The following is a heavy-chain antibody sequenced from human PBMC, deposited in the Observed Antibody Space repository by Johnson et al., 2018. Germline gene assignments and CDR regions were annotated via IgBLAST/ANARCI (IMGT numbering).Heavy chain of an antibody. J-gene: IGHJ5*02. CDR3: GREGWAAAGTNWFDP. CDR1: GFTFSSYG. Sequence: QVQLVESGGGVVQPGRSLRLSCAASGFTFSSYGMHWVRQAPGKGLEWVAVIWYDGSNKYYADSVKGRFTISRDNSKNTWYRQMKSLRAEDTALYYCGREGWAAAGTNWFDPWGQGTLVTVSS. D-gene: IGHD6-13*01. CDR2: IWYDGSNK. V-gene: IGHV3-33*08.